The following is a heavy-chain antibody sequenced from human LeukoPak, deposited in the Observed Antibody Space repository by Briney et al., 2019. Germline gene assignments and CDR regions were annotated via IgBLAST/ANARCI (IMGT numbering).Heavy chain of an antibody. D-gene: IGHD6-19*01. J-gene: IGHJ1*01. Sequence: GGSLRLSCAASGFTFSNYAMSWVRQAPGKGLEWVSGIVSSGSGGSTYYADSVKGRFTISRDNAKNSLYLQMNSLRAEDTAVYYCARGGYSSGWDSAEYFQHWGQGTLVTVSS. CDR1: GFTFSNYA. CDR3: ARGGYSSGWDSAEYFQH. V-gene: IGHV3-23*01. CDR2: IVSSGSGGST.